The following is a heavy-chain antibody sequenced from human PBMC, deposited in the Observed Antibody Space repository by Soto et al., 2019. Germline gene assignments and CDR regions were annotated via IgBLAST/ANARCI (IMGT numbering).Heavy chain of an antibody. D-gene: IGHD4-17*01. Sequence: WGSLRLSCAASGLSFSDYYMTWIRQAPGKGLEWVSHISSSGSSISYIDSVKGRFTISRDNAKKSLYLQMNSLRADDTAVYYCARKRYGDATSDSWGHCRLVT. CDR3: ARKRYGDATSDS. J-gene: IGHJ5*01. CDR1: GLSFSDYY. V-gene: IGHV3-11*01. CDR2: ISSSGSSI.